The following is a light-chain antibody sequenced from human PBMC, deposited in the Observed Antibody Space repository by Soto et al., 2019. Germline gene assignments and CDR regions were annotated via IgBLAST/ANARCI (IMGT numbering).Light chain of an antibody. CDR2: AAS. V-gene: IGKV1-39*01. CDR3: QQSSSTLGT. Sequence: DIQMTQSPSSLSASVGDTVTITCRASQRISTYLNWYQQKPGRAPKLVISAASSLQSGVPTRFSGDGSGTDFTLTISSLQPEDATYFCQQSSSTLGTFGQGTRV. CDR1: QRISTY. J-gene: IGKJ1*01.